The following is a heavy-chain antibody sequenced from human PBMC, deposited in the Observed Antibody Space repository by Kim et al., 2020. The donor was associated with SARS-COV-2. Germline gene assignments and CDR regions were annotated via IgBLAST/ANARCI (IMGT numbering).Heavy chain of an antibody. J-gene: IGHJ4*01. Sequence: ASVKVSCKASGYTFTSHYIHWVRQAPGQGLEWIGMMNPSGGNTNFAQNFQGRVTMTRDTSTSTVYMELRSLSSKDTALYYCARGGNTYYYGSGIYYYFDY. CDR1: GYTFTSHY. V-gene: IGHV1-46*01. CDR2: MNPSGGNT. CDR3: ARGGNTYYYGSGIYYYFDY. D-gene: IGHD3-10*01.